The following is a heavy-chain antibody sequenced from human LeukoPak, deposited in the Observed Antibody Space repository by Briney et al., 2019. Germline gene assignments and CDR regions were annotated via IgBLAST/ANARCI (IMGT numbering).Heavy chain of an antibody. D-gene: IGHD1/OR15-1a*01. V-gene: IGHV4-34*01. CDR3: ARAWKGETSASSYENNFGP. CDR1: GSSLSNSY. CDR2: ISHRGGG. J-gene: IGHJ5*02. Sequence: SETLSLTCDVSGSSLSNSYWTWIRQFPGKGLVWIGGISHRGGGNYNPSLKHPVIMSSNPPNNQLSLKVTSMTAADTAVYYCARAWKGETSASSYENNFGPWGQGTLVTVSS.